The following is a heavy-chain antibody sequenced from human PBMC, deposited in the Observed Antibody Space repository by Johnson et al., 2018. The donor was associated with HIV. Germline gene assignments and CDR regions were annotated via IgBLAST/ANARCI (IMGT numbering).Heavy chain of an antibody. V-gene: IGHV3-49*03. J-gene: IGHJ3*02. CDR2: IRSKAYGGTT. Sequence: VQLVESGGGLVQPGRSLRLSCTASGFTFGDYAMSWFRQAPGKGLEWVGFIRSKAYGGTTEYAASVNGRFTISRDNTKNTLYLQMNSLRVEDTAVYYCAREHFCGGDCYLDAFDIWGQGTMVTVSS. CDR3: AREHFCGGDCYLDAFDI. D-gene: IGHD2-21*02. CDR1: GFTFGDYA.